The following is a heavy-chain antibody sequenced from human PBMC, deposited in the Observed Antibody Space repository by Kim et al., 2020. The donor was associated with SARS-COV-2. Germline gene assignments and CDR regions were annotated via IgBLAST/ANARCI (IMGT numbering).Heavy chain of an antibody. V-gene: IGHV3-23*01. D-gene: IGHD6-19*01. CDR3: AKDGSGWYGDFQH. Sequence: YPDPVSGRFPLPRDNTKNTLYLQMNSLRAEDTAVYYCAKDGSGWYGDFQHWGQGTLVTVSS. J-gene: IGHJ1*01.